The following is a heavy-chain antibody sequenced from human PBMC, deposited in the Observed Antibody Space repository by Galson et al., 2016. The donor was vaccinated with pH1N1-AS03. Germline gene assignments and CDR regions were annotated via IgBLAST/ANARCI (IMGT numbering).Heavy chain of an antibody. J-gene: IGHJ3*02. V-gene: IGHV3-13*01. CDR3: ARESSANSVAAFDI. CDR2: IGVAGDT. CDR1: GFTFSSYE. D-gene: IGHD1-1*01. Sequence: SLRLSCAASGFTFSSYEMHWVRQSTGKGLEWVSAIGVAGDTFYTDSVKGRFTISRESAKNSFYLQMNTLRAGDTAVYFCARESSANSVAAFDIWGQGTMVTVSS.